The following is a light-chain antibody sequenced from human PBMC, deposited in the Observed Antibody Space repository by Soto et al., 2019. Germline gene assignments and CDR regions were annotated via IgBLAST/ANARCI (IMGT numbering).Light chain of an antibody. Sequence: EIVMTQSPDPLSGSAGQRVTFSCRASQGVSRKLAWYQHKPGQAPRLLISGASTGATGIPARFSGSGSGTEVTLTISSLQSEDCAIYYCQQYNTWPNTFGGGTKVDIK. CDR2: GAS. CDR1: QGVSRK. J-gene: IGKJ4*01. CDR3: QQYNTWPNT. V-gene: IGKV3-15*01.